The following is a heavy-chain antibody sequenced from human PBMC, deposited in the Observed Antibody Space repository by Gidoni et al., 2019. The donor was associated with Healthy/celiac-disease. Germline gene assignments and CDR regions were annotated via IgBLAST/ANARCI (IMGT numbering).Heavy chain of an antibody. D-gene: IGHD3-3*01. J-gene: IGHJ4*02. Sequence: EVQLVVSGGGLVQPGGSLRLSCASSGFPFSSYAMTWVRQAPGKGLEWVSAISGSGGSTYYADSVKGRFTISRDNSKNTLYLQMNSLRAEDTAVYYCAKGPVFYFGVADLYYFDYWGQGTLVTVSS. CDR1: GFPFSSYA. CDR2: ISGSGGST. V-gene: IGHV3-23*04. CDR3: AKGPVFYFGVADLYYFDY.